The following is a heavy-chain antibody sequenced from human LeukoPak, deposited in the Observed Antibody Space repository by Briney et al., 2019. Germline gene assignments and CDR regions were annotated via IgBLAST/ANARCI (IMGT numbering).Heavy chain of an antibody. CDR3: ARVRSSSYFDY. CDR1: GFTFSDDW. Sequence: GGSLRLSCAASGFTFSDDWMNWVRQAPGKGLEWVGRTRNKANSYTTEYAASVKGRFTISRDDSKNSLYLQMNSLKTEDTAVYYCARVRSSSYFDYWGQGTLVTVSS. CDR2: TRNKANSYTT. J-gene: IGHJ4*02. D-gene: IGHD6-13*01. V-gene: IGHV3-72*01.